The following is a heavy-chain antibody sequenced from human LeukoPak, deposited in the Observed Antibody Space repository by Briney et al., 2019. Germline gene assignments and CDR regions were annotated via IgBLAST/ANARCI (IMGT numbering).Heavy chain of an antibody. Sequence: GGSLRLSCAASGFTVSNKYMTWVRQAQGKGLEWVGRIKTKGEGGTVDYAAPVRGRFTISRDDSKNTLYLQMNSLKTEDTAIYYCMSDLDNWGQGTLVTVSS. J-gene: IGHJ4*02. V-gene: IGHV3-15*01. CDR3: MSDLDN. CDR2: IKTKGEGGTV. CDR1: GFTVSNKY.